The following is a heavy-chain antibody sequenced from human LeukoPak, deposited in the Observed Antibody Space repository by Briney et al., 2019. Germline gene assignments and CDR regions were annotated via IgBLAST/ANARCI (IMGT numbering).Heavy chain of an antibody. CDR3: AKDLWGRSSNTFDF. CDR2: ITGSGGLT. D-gene: IGHD6-6*01. J-gene: IGHJ3*01. Sequence: PGGSPRLSCAASGLPFSAHGMSWVRQAPGKGLEWVSHITGSGGLTYYSNSVRGRFTISRDNSKNTLFLQMNSLRADDTAVYYCAKDLWGRSSNTFDFWGQGTLVTVSS. CDR1: GLPFSAHG. V-gene: IGHV3-23*01.